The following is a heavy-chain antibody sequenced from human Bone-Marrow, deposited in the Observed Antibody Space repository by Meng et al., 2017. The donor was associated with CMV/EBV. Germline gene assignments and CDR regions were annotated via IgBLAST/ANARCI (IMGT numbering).Heavy chain of an antibody. Sequence: GESLKISCAASGFTFSSYAMSWVRQAPGKGLEWVSAISGSGGSTYYADSVKGRFTISRDNAKNSLYLQMNSLRAEDTAVYYCVREWLVRGVIITFYYYYGMDVWGQGTTVTVSS. CDR1: GFTFSSYA. CDR3: VREWLVRGVIITFYYYYGMDV. CDR2: ISGSGGST. J-gene: IGHJ6*02. D-gene: IGHD3-10*01. V-gene: IGHV3-23*01.